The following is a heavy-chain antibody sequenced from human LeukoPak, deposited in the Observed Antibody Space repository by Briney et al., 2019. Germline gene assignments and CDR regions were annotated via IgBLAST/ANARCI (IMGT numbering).Heavy chain of an antibody. CDR3: ARANCPLFSSTSCYFGFDP. CDR1: GGSISSSSHY. V-gene: IGHV4-39*07. Sequence: PSETLSLTCFVSGGSISSSSHYWGWIRQPPGKELEWIGSVSHSGNSYYNPSLKSRVTISVDTSKNQFSLKLSSVTAADTAVYYCARANCPLFSSTSCYFGFDPWGQGTLVTVSS. D-gene: IGHD2-2*01. CDR2: VSHSGNS. J-gene: IGHJ5*02.